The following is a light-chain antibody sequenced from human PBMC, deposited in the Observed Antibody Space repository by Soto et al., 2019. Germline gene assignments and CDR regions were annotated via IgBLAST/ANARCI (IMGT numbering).Light chain of an antibody. V-gene: IGKV2-28*01. J-gene: IGKJ2*02. CDR1: QSLLHYNGFNY. CDR3: MQSLQSPRT. Sequence: EIVMTQSPLSLPVTPGEPAYISCRSSQSLLHYNGFNYLDWYLQKPGQSPQLLLYLGSNRASGVPDRFSGSGSGTDFALKISRVEAEDVGVYYCMQSLQSPRTFGQGTNLEIK. CDR2: LGS.